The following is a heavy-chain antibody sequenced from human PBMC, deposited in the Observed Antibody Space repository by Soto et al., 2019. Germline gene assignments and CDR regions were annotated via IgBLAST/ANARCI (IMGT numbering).Heavy chain of an antibody. D-gene: IGHD4-17*01. CDR3: ARGSHYGDYFLSSRPYYYYYGMDV. J-gene: IGHJ6*02. CDR2: MNPNSGNT. V-gene: IGHV1-8*01. CDR1: GYTNTSYD. Sequence: ALLKVSRQTSGYTNTSYDINWVRKTTGQGLEWMGWMNPNSGNTGYAQKFQGRVTMTRSTSISTAYMELSSLRSEDTAVYYCARGSHYGDYFLSSRPYYYYYGMDVWGQGTTVTVSS.